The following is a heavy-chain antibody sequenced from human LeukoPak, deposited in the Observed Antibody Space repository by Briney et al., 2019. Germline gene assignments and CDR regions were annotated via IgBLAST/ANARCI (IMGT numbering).Heavy chain of an antibody. D-gene: IGHD3-22*01. J-gene: IGHJ3*02. CDR3: ARHTYYYDSSGYAFDI. CDR2: IWPGDSDT. V-gene: IGHV5-51*01. CDR1: GYNFANYW. Sequence: GESLKISCEGSGYNFANYWIAWVRQMPGKGLEYMGIIWPGDSDTRYSPSFQGQVTISADKSVSTTYLQWSSLKASDTAMYYCARHTYYYDSSGYAFDIWGQGTMVTVSS.